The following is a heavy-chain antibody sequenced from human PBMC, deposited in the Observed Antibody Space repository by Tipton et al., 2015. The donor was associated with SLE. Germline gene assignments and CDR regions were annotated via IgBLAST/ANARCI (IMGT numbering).Heavy chain of an antibody. D-gene: IGHD2-2*01. Sequence: SLRLSCAASEFTFSTAWMSWVRQAPGKGPEWVGRIKSKTDGVTTDYAASVKGRFTISRDDSKTTLYLQMNSLKSEDTAVYYCTTDPRRQYPRPAGYYYGTDVCGQGTTVTVSS. CDR2: IKSKTDGVTT. J-gene: IGHJ6*02. CDR3: TTDPRRQYPRPAGYYYGTDV. CDR1: EFTFSTAW. V-gene: IGHV3-15*01.